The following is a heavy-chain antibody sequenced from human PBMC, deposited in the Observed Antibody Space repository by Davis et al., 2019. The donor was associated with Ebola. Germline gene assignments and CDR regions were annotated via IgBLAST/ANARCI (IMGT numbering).Heavy chain of an antibody. Sequence: ASVKVSCKVSEYTLREISMHWVRQAPGIGLEWMGSFDPEDGETIYAQKFQGRITMTEDTSTDTSYMELISLRSEDTAVYYCAMGGTTGGFDHWGRGTLVTVSS. V-gene: IGHV1-24*01. CDR1: EYTLREIS. CDR3: AMGGTTGGFDH. CDR2: FDPEDGET. J-gene: IGHJ4*02. D-gene: IGHD1-14*01.